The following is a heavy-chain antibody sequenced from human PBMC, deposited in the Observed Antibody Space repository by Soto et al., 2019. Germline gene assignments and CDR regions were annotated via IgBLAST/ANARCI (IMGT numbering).Heavy chain of an antibody. D-gene: IGHD4-17*01. V-gene: IGHV3-21*01. CDR2: ISSSSSYI. CDR3: ARYIHYAAVEYYFDY. J-gene: IGHJ4*02. Sequence: FLRLSCAASGFPFSSYSMNWVRQAPGKGLEWVSSISSSSSYIYYADSVKGRFTISRDNAKNSLYLQMNSLRAEDTAVYYCARYIHYAAVEYYFDYWGQGTLVTVSS. CDR1: GFPFSSYS.